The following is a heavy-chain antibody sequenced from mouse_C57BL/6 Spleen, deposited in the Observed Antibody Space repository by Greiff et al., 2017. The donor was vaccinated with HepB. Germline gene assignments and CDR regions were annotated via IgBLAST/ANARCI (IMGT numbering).Heavy chain of an antibody. CDR2: IYPGSGNT. Sequence: QVQLQQSGAELVRPGASVKLSCKASGYTFTDYYINWVKQRPGQGLEWIARIYPGSGNTYYNEKFKGKATLTAEKSSSTAYMQLSSLTSEDSADYFCARTRDPDGRAMDYWGQGTSVTVSS. CDR3: ARTRDPDGRAMDY. CDR1: GYTFTDYY. V-gene: IGHV1-76*01. J-gene: IGHJ4*01.